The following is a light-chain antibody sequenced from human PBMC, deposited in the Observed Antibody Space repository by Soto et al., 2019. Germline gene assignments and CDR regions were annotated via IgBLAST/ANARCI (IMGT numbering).Light chain of an antibody. Sequence: DIQRTQFPSALSASVGDRVTIACRASQNVNNWLAWYQQKPGKAPKLLIYKASTLKSGVPSRFSGSGSGTEFTLTISSLQPDDFATYYCEHYNSYSEAFGQGTKVDIK. V-gene: IGKV1-5*03. J-gene: IGKJ1*01. CDR2: KAS. CDR3: EHYNSYSEA. CDR1: QNVNNW.